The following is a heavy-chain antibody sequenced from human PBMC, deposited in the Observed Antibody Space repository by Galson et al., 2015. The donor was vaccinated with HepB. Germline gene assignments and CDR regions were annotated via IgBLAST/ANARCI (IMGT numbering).Heavy chain of an antibody. CDR3: AREDGSGWYHY. Sequence: SLRLSCAASGFSISSSWMHWVRQAPGRGLMWASRINGDGTSISYADSVKGRFTISRDNAENTPYLQMNSLRAEDTAVYYCAREDGSGWYHYWGQGTLVTVSS. CDR2: INGDGTSI. J-gene: IGHJ4*02. CDR1: GFSISSSW. D-gene: IGHD6-19*01. V-gene: IGHV3-74*01.